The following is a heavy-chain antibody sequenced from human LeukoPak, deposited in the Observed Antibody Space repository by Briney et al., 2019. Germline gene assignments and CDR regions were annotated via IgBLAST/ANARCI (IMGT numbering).Heavy chain of an antibody. V-gene: IGHV3-23*01. CDR2: ISGSGGST. J-gene: IGHJ4*02. Sequence: GGSLRLSCAASGFNFSSYAMRWVRQAPGKGLEWVSAISGSGGSTYYAASVKGRFTISRDNSKNTLYLQMNSLRAEDTAVYYCAKDQESGYSYGGYYFDYWGQGTLVTVSS. D-gene: IGHD5-18*01. CDR3: AKDQESGYSYGGYYFDY. CDR1: GFNFSSYA.